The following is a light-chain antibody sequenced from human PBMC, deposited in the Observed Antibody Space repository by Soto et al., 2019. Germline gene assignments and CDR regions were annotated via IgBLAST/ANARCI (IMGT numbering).Light chain of an antibody. J-gene: IGKJ1*01. CDR2: DAS. CDR1: QSVSSY. V-gene: IGKV3-11*01. CDR3: QQRSNWPWT. Sequence: IRLTQSPATLSLSPGERATLSCRASQSVSSYLAWYQQKPGQAPRLLIYDASNRATGIPARFSGSASGTDFTLTISSLEAEDFAVYYCQQRSNWPWTFGQGTKVDIK.